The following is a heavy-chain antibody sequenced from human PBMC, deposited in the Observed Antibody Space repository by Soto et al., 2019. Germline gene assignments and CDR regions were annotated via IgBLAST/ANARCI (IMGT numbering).Heavy chain of an antibody. CDR2: IYHSGST. CDR3: ARAGDYPLTGAFDV. Sequence: QVQLQESGPGLVKPSGTLSLTCAVSGGSISSNNWWSWVRQPPGKGLEWIGEIYHSGSTNYNPSRKSRVTIEIDKSKNEFSLKLGSVTAADTAMYYCARAGDYPLTGAFDVWGQGTMVTVSS. D-gene: IGHD4-17*01. J-gene: IGHJ3*01. V-gene: IGHV4-4*02. CDR1: GGSISSNNW.